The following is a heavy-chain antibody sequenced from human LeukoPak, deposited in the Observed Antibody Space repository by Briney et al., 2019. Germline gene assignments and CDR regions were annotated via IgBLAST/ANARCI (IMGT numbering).Heavy chain of an antibody. CDR3: ARGGSSGWSLRASFYFDY. D-gene: IGHD6-19*01. Sequence: PSETLSLTCAVYGGSFSGYYWSWIRQPPGKELEWIGEINHSGSTNYNPSLKSRVTISVDTSKNQFSLKLSSVTAADTAVYYCARGGSSGWSLRASFYFDYWGQGTLVTVSS. V-gene: IGHV4-34*01. CDR2: INHSGST. CDR1: GGSFSGYY. J-gene: IGHJ4*02.